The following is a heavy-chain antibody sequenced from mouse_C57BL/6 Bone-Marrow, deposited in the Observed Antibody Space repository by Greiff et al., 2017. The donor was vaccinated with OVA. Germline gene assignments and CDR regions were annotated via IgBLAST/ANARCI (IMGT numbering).Heavy chain of an antibody. CDR3: GLDYYGSSYYAMDY. D-gene: IGHD1-1*01. CDR2: INPNNGGT. Sequence: VQLQQSGPELVKPGASVKISCKASGYTFTDYYMNWVKQSHGKSLEWIGDINPNNGGTSYNQKFKGKATLTVDKSSSTAYMELRSLTSEDSAVYYCGLDYYGSSYYAMDYWGQGTSVTVSS. J-gene: IGHJ4*01. V-gene: IGHV1-26*01. CDR1: GYTFTDYY.